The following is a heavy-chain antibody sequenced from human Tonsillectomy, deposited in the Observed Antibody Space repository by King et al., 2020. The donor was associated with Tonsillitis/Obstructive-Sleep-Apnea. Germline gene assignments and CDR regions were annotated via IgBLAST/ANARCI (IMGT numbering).Heavy chain of an antibody. CDR3: ARDPYDFWSGYFYYYNYMDV. J-gene: IGHJ6*03. Sequence: VQLVESGGGLVQPGGSLRLSCAASGFTFSSYWMHWVRQAPGKGLVWVSRINSDGSSTSYADSVKGRFTISRDNAKNTLYLQMNSLRAEDTVVYYCARDPYDFWSGYFYYYNYMDVWGKGTTVTVSS. D-gene: IGHD3-3*01. V-gene: IGHV3-74*01. CDR1: GFTFSSYW. CDR2: INSDGSST.